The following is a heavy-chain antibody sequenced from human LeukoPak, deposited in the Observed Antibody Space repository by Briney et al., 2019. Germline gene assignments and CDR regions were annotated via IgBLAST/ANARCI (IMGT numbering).Heavy chain of an antibody. CDR1: GYTFTSYD. CDR3: ARNYYDSSGYYYFGNYYYYMDV. Sequence: ASVKVSCKASGYTFTSYDINWVRQATGQGLEWMGWMNPNSGNTGYAQKFQGRVTMTRNTSISTAYMELSSLRSEDTAVYYCARNYYDSSGYYYFGNYYYYMDVWGKGTTVTVSS. D-gene: IGHD3-22*01. J-gene: IGHJ6*03. CDR2: MNPNSGNT. V-gene: IGHV1-8*01.